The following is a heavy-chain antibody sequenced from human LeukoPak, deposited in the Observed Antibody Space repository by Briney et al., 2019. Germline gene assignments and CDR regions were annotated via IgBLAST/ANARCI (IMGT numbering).Heavy chain of an antibody. CDR1: GFSLGTSGVG. D-gene: IGHD6-6*01. J-gene: IGHJ5*02. V-gene: IGHV2-5*02. CDR2: IYWDDDK. Sequence: SGPTLFHPTPTLTLTCTFSGFSLGTSGVGVGWIRQPPAKALEWLALIYWDDDKRYNPSLKSRLTITKDTSKTQVVLTMPNMDPVDTATYYCACDMYSSSVPEWRWFDPWGQGTLVTVSS. CDR3: ACDMYSSSVPEWRWFDP.